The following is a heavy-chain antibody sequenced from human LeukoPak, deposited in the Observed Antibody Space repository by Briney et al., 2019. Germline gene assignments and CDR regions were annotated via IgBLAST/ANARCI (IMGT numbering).Heavy chain of an antibody. Sequence: GGSLRLSCAASGFTFSNYAMSWVRQAPGKGLEWVSAITGSGGNTYYADSVKGRFTISRDNFKNTLYLQMNSLRAEDTAVYYCAKWGDFDVLTGYYVPDFWGQGTLVTVSS. D-gene: IGHD3-9*01. V-gene: IGHV3-23*01. CDR1: GFTFSNYA. CDR3: AKWGDFDVLTGYYVPDF. CDR2: ITGSGGNT. J-gene: IGHJ4*02.